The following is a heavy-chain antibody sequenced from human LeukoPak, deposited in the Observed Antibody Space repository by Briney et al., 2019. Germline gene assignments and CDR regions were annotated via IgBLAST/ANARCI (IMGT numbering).Heavy chain of an antibody. CDR3: ARDGSNWSNDYYHGVDV. D-gene: IGHD4-11*01. Sequence: SETLSLTCAVYGGSFSGYYWSWTRQPPGKGLEWIGEINHSGSTNYNPSLKSRVTISVDTSKNQFSLKLSSVTAADTAVYYCARDGSNWSNDYYHGVDVWGQGTTVTVSS. V-gene: IGHV4-34*01. J-gene: IGHJ6*02. CDR1: GGSFSGYY. CDR2: INHSGST.